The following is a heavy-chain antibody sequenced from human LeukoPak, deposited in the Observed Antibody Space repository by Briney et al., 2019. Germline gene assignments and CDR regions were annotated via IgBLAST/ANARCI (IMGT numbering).Heavy chain of an antibody. CDR2: IYYSGST. D-gene: IGHD1-7*01. V-gene: IGHV4-59*01. CDR3: ARDKPLTLGTTHYYYGMDV. CDR1: GGSISSYY. Sequence: SETLSLTCTVSGGSISSYYWSWIRQPPGKGLEWSGYIYYSGSTNYNPSLKSRVTISVDTSKNQFSLKLSSVTAADTAVYYCARDKPLTLGTTHYYYGMDVWGQGTTVTVSS. J-gene: IGHJ6*02.